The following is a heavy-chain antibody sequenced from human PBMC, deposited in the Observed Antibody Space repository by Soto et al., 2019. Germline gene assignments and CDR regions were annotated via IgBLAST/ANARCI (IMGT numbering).Heavy chain of an antibody. V-gene: IGHV1-69*13. CDR2: IIPIFNSA. D-gene: IGHD5-12*01. Sequence: ASVKVSCKASGGTFNNYALSWVRQAPGQGLEWVGGIIPIFNSANYAQKFQGRVTITADDSTSTAYMELRSLRPDDTAVYYCAREVTVASYSFDFWGQGTLVTVSS. CDR1: GGTFNNYA. J-gene: IGHJ4*02. CDR3: AREVTVASYSFDF.